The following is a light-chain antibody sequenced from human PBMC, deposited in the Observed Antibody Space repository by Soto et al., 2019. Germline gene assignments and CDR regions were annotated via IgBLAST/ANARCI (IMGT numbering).Light chain of an antibody. CDR2: DVS. CDR3: CSYAGTYTWV. J-gene: IGLJ3*02. Sequence: QSALTQPRSVSGSPGQSVTISCTGTSSDVGGYNYVSWYQQHPGKAPKLVIYDVSQRPSGVPNRFSGSKSDNTASLIISGLQAEDEADYYCCSYAGTYTWVFGGGTQLTVL. CDR1: SSDVGGYNY. V-gene: IGLV2-11*01.